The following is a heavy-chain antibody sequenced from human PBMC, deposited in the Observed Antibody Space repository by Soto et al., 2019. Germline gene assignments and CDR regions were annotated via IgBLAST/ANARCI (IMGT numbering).Heavy chain of an antibody. D-gene: IGHD3-9*01. CDR3: ARGGSNDWQVAFDI. CDR1: GGSFSTYY. Sequence: QLQQWGAGLLKPSETLSLTCVVSGGSFSTYYYNWIRQSPGKGLEWIGEINHSGNNNYSPSHKSRATMSLDTSKNQFSLKLTSVTAADTAVYYCARGGSNDWQVAFDIWGQGTMVTVSS. J-gene: IGHJ3*02. CDR2: INHSGNN. V-gene: IGHV4-34*01.